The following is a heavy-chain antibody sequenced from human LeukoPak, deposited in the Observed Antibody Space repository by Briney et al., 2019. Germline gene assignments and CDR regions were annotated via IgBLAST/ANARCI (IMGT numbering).Heavy chain of an antibody. J-gene: IGHJ4*02. V-gene: IGHV3-30*18. D-gene: IGHD6-13*01. Sequence: GGSLRLSCAGSGFTFSSYVMHWVRQAPGKGLEWVAVISYDGSNKYYADSVKGRFTISRDNAKNSLYLQMNSLRAEDTALYYCAKDTSYSSSWLDYWGQGTLVTVSS. CDR3: AKDTSYSSSWLDY. CDR2: ISYDGSNK. CDR1: GFTFSSYV.